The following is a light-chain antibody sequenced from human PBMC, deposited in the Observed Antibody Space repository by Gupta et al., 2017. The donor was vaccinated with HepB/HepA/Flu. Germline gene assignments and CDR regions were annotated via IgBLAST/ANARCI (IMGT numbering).Light chain of an antibody. CDR2: RNN. CDR1: SSNIGGNY. V-gene: IGLV1-47*01. J-gene: IGLJ2*01. Sequence: QSVLTQPPSASGTPGQRVTISCSGSSSNIGGNYVYWYQQLPGAAPKLLIYRNNQRPSGVPDRFSGSKSGTSASLAISGLRSEDEADYFCAAWDDFLNNDMVFGGGTKLTVL. CDR3: AAWDDFLNNDMV.